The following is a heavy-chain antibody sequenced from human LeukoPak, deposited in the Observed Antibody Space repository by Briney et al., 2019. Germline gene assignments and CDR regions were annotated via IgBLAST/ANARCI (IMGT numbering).Heavy chain of an antibody. CDR1: GGTCSSYT. CDR2: IIPILGIA. D-gene: IGHD2-15*01. V-gene: IGHV1-69*04. Sequence: SVKVSCKASGGTCSSYTSSWVRRAPGQGLEWRGRIIPILGIANYAAKFQGRVTITAAKSTSTAYLELSSLRSEDTAVYYCARDLGVVVAAYNWFDPWGQGTLVTVSS. CDR3: ARDLGVVVAAYNWFDP. J-gene: IGHJ5*02.